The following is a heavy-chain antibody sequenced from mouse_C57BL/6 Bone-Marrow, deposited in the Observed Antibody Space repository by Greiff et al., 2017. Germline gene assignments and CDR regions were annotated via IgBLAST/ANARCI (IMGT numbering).Heavy chain of an antibody. CDR1: GFTFSDYY. CDR3: ARRVDSAGPMDY. V-gene: IGHV5-12*01. CDR2: ISNGGGST. D-gene: IGHD3-2*02. J-gene: IGHJ4*01. Sequence: EVKLVESGGGLVQPGGSLKLSCAASGFTFSDYYMYWVRQTPEKRLEWVAYISNGGGSTYYPDTVKGRFTISRDNAKNTLYLQMSRLKSEDTAMYYCARRVDSAGPMDYWGQGTSVTVSS.